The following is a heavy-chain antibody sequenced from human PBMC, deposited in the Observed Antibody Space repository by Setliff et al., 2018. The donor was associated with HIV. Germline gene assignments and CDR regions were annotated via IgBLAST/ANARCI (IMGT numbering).Heavy chain of an antibody. CDR2: INSDGSTI. Sequence: AGGSLRLSCAASGFTFNSYWMRWVRQVPGKGLVWVSFINSDGSTIYYADSVKGRFTISRDNAKNSLYLQMNSLRAEDTAVYYCARSRAAGFDYWGQGTLVTVSS. CDR3: ARSRAAGFDY. CDR1: GFTFNSYW. V-gene: IGHV3-74*01. J-gene: IGHJ4*02. D-gene: IGHD6-13*01.